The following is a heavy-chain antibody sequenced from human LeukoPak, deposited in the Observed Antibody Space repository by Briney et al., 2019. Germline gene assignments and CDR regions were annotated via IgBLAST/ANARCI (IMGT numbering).Heavy chain of an antibody. J-gene: IGHJ4*02. CDR1: GGTFSSYP. V-gene: IGHV1-69*04. D-gene: IGHD3-3*01. CDR2: IIPILGIA. Sequence: SVKVSCKASGGTFSSYPISWVRQAPGQGLEWMGRIIPILGIANYAQKFQGRVTITADKSTSTAYMELSSLRSEDTAVYYCARGLRFLEWFDYWGQGTLVTVSS. CDR3: ARGLRFLEWFDY.